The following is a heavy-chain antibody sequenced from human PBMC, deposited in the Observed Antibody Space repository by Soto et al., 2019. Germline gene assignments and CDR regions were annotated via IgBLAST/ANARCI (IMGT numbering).Heavy chain of an antibody. CDR2: ISSSSSYI. CDR1: GFTFSSYS. J-gene: IGHJ6*03. V-gene: IGHV3-21*01. CDR3: ARGTRKVVVVAATFYYYYYMDV. Sequence: EVQLVESGGGLVKPGGSLRLSCAASGFTFSSYSMNWVRQAPGKGLKWVSSISSSSSYIYYADSVKGRFTISRDNAKNSLYLQMNSLRAEDTAVYYCARGTRKVVVVAATFYYYYYMDVWDKGTTVTVSS. D-gene: IGHD2-15*01.